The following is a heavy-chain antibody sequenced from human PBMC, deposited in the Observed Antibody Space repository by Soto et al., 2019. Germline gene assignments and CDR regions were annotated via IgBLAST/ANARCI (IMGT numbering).Heavy chain of an antibody. V-gene: IGHV3-23*01. CDR1: GFTYSSDA. Sequence: PGGSLRLSCAASGFTYSSDAMSWVRQAPGKGPEWVSGISGSGATTYHADSVKGRFTISRDDSKNTLYLEMNSLRAEDTAVYHCAKSLKTTTNLNWFDPWGQGTLVTVSS. CDR2: ISGSGATT. J-gene: IGHJ5*02. D-gene: IGHD4-4*01. CDR3: AKSLKTTTNLNWFDP.